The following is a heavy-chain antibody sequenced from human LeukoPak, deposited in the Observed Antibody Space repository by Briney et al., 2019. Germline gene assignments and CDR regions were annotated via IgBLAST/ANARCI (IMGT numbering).Heavy chain of an antibody. V-gene: IGHV1-46*01. D-gene: IGHD3-16*01. CDR2: INPSGGST. CDR3: ARSVWGHYYGMDV. Sequence: ASVKVSCKASGYMFTGNYIHWVRQAPGQGLEWMGIINPSGGSTSYAQKFQGRVTMTRDTSTSTVYMELSSLRSEDTAVYYCARSVWGHYYGMDVWGQGTTVTVSS. J-gene: IGHJ6*02. CDR1: GYMFTGNY.